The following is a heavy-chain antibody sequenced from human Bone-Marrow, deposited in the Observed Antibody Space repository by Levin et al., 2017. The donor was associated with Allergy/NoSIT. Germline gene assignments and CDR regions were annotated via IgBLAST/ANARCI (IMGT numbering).Heavy chain of an antibody. J-gene: IGHJ3*02. D-gene: IGHD1-1*01. V-gene: IGHV5-51*01. CDR2: IYPGDSET. CDR3: ARRLGTGKAFDI. Sequence: GGSLRLSCKGSGYSFSSYWMAWVRQMPGKGLEWMGIIYPGDSETKYSPSFQGQVPFPADKSISTAYLQWSSLEASDTATYYCARRLGTGKAFDIRGQGTMVTVAS. CDR1: GYSFSSYW.